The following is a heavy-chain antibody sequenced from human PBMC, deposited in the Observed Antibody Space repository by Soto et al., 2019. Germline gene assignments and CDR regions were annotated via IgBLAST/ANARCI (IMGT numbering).Heavy chain of an antibody. Sequence: VQLVESGGGLVQPGRSLRLSCAASGFTFDDYAMHWVRQAPGKGLEWVAVISYDGSNKYYADSVKGRFTISRDNSKNTLYLQMNSLRAEDTAVYYCAKDLGLRPGYYYYGMDVWGQGTTVTVSS. V-gene: IGHV3-30*18. CDR3: AKDLGLRPGYYYYGMDV. CDR2: ISYDGSNK. CDR1: GFTFDDYA. D-gene: IGHD1-7*01. J-gene: IGHJ6*02.